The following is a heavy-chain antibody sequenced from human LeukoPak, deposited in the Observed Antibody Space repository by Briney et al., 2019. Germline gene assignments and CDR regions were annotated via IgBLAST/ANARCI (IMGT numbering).Heavy chain of an antibody. CDR3: ARIWYSSYGMDV. V-gene: IGHV5-51*01. J-gene: IGHJ6*02. D-gene: IGHD6-19*01. CDR1: GYSFTSSS. Sequence: GEFLKISCKGSGYSFTSSSIGWVRQMPGKGLEWMGIIYPSDSDPRYSPSFQGQVTISVDKSISTAYLQWSSLKASDTAMYYCARIWYSSYGMDVWGQGTTVTVSS. CDR2: IYPSDSDP.